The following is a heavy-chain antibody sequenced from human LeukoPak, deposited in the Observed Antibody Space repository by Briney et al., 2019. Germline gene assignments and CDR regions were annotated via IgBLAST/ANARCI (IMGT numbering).Heavy chain of an antibody. Sequence: GGSLRLSCAASGFSFSSYWMHWVRQAPGKGLVWVSRINSDGSITTYADSVKGRFTISRDNAKNTLYLQMNSLRAEDTAVYYCARDRIAVAGTYFDSWGQGTLVTVSS. CDR3: ARDRIAVAGTYFDS. CDR2: INSDGSIT. J-gene: IGHJ4*02. D-gene: IGHD6-19*01. CDR1: GFSFSSYW. V-gene: IGHV3-74*01.